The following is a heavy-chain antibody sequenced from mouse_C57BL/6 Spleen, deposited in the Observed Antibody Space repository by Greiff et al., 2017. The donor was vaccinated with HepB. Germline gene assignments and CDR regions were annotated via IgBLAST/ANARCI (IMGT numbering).Heavy chain of an antibody. CDR2: INPSSGYT. CDR3: ARNYGSNFDY. V-gene: IGHV1-4*01. Sequence: VQWVESGAELARPGASVKMSCKASGYTFTSYTMHWVKQRPGQGLEWIGYINPSSGYTKYNQKFKDKATLTADKSSSTAYMQLSSLTSEDSAVYYCARNYGSNFDYWGQGTTLTVSS. CDR1: GYTFTSYT. J-gene: IGHJ2*01. D-gene: IGHD1-1*01.